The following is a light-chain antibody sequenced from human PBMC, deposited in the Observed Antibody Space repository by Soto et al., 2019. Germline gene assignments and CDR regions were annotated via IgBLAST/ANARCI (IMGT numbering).Light chain of an antibody. J-gene: IGLJ2*01. V-gene: IGLV2-14*03. Sequence: QSALTQPASVSGSPGQSITISCTGTSSDIGAYNFVSWYQQHPGKAPKLTLYDVNIRPSGVSNRFSGSKSGNTAYLTISGLQAEDEADYYCTSWTTSTTMIFGGGTKVTV. CDR2: DVN. CDR1: SSDIGAYNF. CDR3: TSWTTSTTMI.